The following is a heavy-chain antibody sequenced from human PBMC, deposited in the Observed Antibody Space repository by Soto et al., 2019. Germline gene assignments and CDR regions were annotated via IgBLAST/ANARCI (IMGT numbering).Heavy chain of an antibody. CDR3: ARVNRDNWNVREAFDI. D-gene: IGHD1-1*01. CDR2: IYHSGTT. V-gene: IGHV4-4*02. J-gene: IGHJ3*02. CDR1: SDTMSSCKG. Sequence: PLETLSLTCAASSDTMSSCKGWSWVRQPPGRGLEWIGEIYHSGTTNYNPSLKSRVTISVDKSKNQFSLKLSSVTAADTAVYYCARVNRDNWNVREAFDIWGQGTMVTVS.